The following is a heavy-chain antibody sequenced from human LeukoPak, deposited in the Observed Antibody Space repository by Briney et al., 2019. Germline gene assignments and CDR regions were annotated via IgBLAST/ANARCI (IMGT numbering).Heavy chain of an antibody. CDR1: GYTFTGYY. CDR3: AREPQAIYYGSGSYD. Sequence: ASVKVSCKVSGYTFTGYYMHWVRQAPGQGLEWMGWINPNSGGTNYAQKFQGRVTMTRDTSISTAYMELSRLRSDDTAVYYCAREPQAIYYGSGSYDWGQGTLVTVSS. V-gene: IGHV1-2*02. J-gene: IGHJ4*02. CDR2: INPNSGGT. D-gene: IGHD3-10*01.